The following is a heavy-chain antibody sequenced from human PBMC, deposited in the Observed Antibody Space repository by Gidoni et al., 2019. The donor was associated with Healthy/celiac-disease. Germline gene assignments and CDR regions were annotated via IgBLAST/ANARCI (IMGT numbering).Heavy chain of an antibody. CDR2: IYPGDSDT. V-gene: IGHV5-51*01. Sequence: IYPGDSDTRYSPSFQGQVTISADKSISTAYLQWSSLKASDTAMYYCASARASGEGDWYFDLWGRGTLVTVSS. D-gene: IGHD3-16*01. CDR3: ASARASGEGDWYFDL. J-gene: IGHJ2*01.